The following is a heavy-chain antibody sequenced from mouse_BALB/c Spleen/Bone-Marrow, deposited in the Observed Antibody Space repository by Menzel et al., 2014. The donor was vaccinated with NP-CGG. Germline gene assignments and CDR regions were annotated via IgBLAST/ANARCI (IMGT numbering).Heavy chain of an antibody. Sequence: VQLQQPGAELVKPGASVKLSCTASGFNIKDTYMYWVKQRPEQGLEWIGRIDPANGHTIYDPKFQGKATITADTSSNTAYLQLSSLTPEDTAVYYCAVYGYAMDYWGQGTSVTVSS. CDR1: GFNIKDTY. J-gene: IGHJ4*01. CDR2: IDPANGHT. CDR3: AVYGYAMDY. V-gene: IGHV14-3*02. D-gene: IGHD1-1*01.